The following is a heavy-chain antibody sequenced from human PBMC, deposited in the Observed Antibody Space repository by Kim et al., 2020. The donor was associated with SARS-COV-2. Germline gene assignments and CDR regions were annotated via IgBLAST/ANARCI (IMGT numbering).Heavy chain of an antibody. CDR3: ARDGAATYYYGMDV. Sequence: LSLTCAASGFTFSSYGMHWVRQAPGKGLEWVAVIWYDGSNKYYADSVKGRFTISRDNSKNTLYLQMNSLRAEDTAVYYCARDGAATYYYGMDVWGQGTTVTVSS. D-gene: IGHD3-16*01. CDR2: IWYDGSNK. V-gene: IGHV3-33*01. CDR1: GFTFSSYG. J-gene: IGHJ6*02.